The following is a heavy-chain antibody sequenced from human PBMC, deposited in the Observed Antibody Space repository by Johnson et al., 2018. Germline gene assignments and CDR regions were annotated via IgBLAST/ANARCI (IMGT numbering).Heavy chain of an antibody. Sequence: QVQLQESGPGLLKPSETLSLTCTFSGGSVSSSYWSWIRQPPGKGVAWIGYVSYSGSTDSSPPLESRLTISLDTSKNQFSRKLPSVTTADPAVDYCASEYSSTFWAFNIWGQGTVVTVSS. V-gene: IGHV4-59*02. D-gene: IGHD2/OR15-2a*01. CDR1: GGSVSSSY. CDR2: VSYSGST. CDR3: ASEYSSTFWAFNI. J-gene: IGHJ3*02.